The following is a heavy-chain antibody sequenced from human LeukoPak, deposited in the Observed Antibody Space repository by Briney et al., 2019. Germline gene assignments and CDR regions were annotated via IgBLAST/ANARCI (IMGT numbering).Heavy chain of an antibody. D-gene: IGHD6-25*01. CDR1: GGSISSSSYY. J-gene: IGHJ4*02. CDR2: IYYSGST. Sequence: SETLSLTCTVSGGSISSSSYYWGWIRQPPGKGLEWIGSIYYSGSTYYNPSLKSRVTISVDTSKNQFSLKLSFVTAADTAVYYCARRVATAAPFDYWGQGTLVTVSS. CDR3: ARRVATAAPFDY. V-gene: IGHV4-39*07.